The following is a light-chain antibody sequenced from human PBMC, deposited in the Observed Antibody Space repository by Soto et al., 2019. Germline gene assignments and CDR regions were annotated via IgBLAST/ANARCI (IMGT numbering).Light chain of an antibody. Sequence: DIQMTQSPSSLSVSVGDRVTITCRASQSITNYLKWYQQKPGKAPKLLVYAAYSLQSGVPSRFRGNGSGTDFTLTISSLQPEDFATYYCQQSDSYPYTFGQGTKLEIK. V-gene: IGKV1-39*01. CDR2: AAY. CDR1: QSITNY. J-gene: IGKJ2*01. CDR3: QQSDSYPYT.